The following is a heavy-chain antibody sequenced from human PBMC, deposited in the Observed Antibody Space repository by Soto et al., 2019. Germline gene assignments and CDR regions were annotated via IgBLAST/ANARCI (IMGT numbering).Heavy chain of an antibody. CDR2: IYYSGNT. CDR1: GGSISSYY. V-gene: IGHV4-59*08. CDR3: ARRYGDCMGF. J-gene: IGHJ4*02. Sequence: QVQLQESGPGLVKPSETLSLTCTVSGGSISSYYWSWIRQPPGKGLEWIGYIYYSGNTNYNPSLKTRVTIPVDTSHNPSALKHSSVSAATTAMYYSARRYGDCMGFWGQATLLTVSS. D-gene: IGHD4-17*01.